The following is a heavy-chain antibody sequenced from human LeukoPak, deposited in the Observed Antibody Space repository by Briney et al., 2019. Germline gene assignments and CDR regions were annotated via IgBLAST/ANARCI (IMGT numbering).Heavy chain of an antibody. CDR2: IKQDGSEK. CDR1: GFTFSTYW. Sequence: GGSLRLSCAASGFTFSTYWMSWVRQAPGKGLEWVANIKQDGSEKYYVDSVKGRFTISRDNAKNSLFLQMNSLRTEDTAAYYCASYNYYGSGSYPWGQGTLVTVSS. D-gene: IGHD3-10*01. J-gene: IGHJ4*02. CDR3: ASYNYYGSGSYP. V-gene: IGHV3-7*01.